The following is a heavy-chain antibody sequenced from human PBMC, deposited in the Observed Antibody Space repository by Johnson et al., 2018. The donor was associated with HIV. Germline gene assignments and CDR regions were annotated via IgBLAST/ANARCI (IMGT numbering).Heavy chain of an antibody. Sequence: QVQLVESGGGLVKPGGSLRLSCAASGFTFSSYGMHWVRQAPGQGLAWVAVISYDGSNKYYADSVKGRFTISRDNSKNTLYRQMKSLRAEDTAGDYCAKGTAVVVTAHDAFDIWGQGTMVTVSS. J-gene: IGHJ3*02. CDR1: GFTFSSYG. CDR3: AKGTAVVVTAHDAFDI. CDR2: ISYDGSNK. V-gene: IGHV3-30*18. D-gene: IGHD2-21*02.